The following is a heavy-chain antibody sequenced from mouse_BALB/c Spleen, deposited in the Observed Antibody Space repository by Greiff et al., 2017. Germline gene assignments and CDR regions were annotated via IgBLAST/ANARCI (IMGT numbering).Heavy chain of an antibody. CDR1: GFTFTDYY. J-gene: IGHJ4*01. CDR2: IRNKANGYTT. CDR3: ARDRDAMDY. Sequence: EGMLVESGGGLVQPGGSLRLSCATSGFTFTDYYMSWVRQPPGKALEWLGFIRNKANGYTTEYSASVKGRFTISRDNSQSILYLQMNTLRAEDSATYYCARDRDAMDYWGQGTSVTVSS. V-gene: IGHV7-3*02.